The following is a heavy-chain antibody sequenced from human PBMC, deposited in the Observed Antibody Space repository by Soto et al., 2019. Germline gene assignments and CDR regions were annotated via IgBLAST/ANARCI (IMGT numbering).Heavy chain of an antibody. D-gene: IGHD3-10*01. V-gene: IGHV4-34*01. Sequence: QVQLQQWGAGLLKPSETLSLTCAVYGGSFSGYYWSWIRQPPGKGLEWIGEINHSGSTNYNPSLKRRVTISVGTSKNQFSLKLSSVTAADTAVYYCARGRGCYYGGMDVWGQGTTVTVSS. CDR2: INHSGST. J-gene: IGHJ6*02. CDR1: GGSFSGYY. CDR3: ARGRGCYYGGMDV.